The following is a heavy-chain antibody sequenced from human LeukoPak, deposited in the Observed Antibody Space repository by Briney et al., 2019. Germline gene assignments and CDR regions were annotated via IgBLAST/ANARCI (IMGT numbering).Heavy chain of an antibody. CDR3: AKDGFHDSSGYAAY. J-gene: IGHJ4*02. CDR1: GFTFSSYA. V-gene: IGHV3-23*01. D-gene: IGHD3-22*01. Sequence: GGSLRLSCAASGFTFSSYAMSWVRQAPGKGLEWVSAISGSGGSTYYADSVKGRFTISRDNSKNTLFLLMHSLRAEDTAVYYCAKDGFHDSSGYAAYWGQGTLVTVSS. CDR2: ISGSGGST.